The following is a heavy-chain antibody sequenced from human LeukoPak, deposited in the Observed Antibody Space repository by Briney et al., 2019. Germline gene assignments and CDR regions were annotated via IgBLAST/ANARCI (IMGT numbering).Heavy chain of an antibody. Sequence: PGGSLRLSCAASGFTFSNYWMNWVRQAPGKGLEWVANIKQDGSEKYFVDSVEGRFTISRDNAKNSLYLQMNSLRAEDTAVYYCAKEGAYPIVTYDSWGQGTLVTVSS. CDR2: IKQDGSEK. D-gene: IGHD4-11*01. CDR1: GFTFSNYW. V-gene: IGHV3-7*01. J-gene: IGHJ5*01. CDR3: AKEGAYPIVTYDS.